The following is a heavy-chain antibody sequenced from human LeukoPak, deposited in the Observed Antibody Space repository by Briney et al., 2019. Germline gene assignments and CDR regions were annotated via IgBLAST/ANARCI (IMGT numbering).Heavy chain of an antibody. V-gene: IGHV4-4*07. Sequence: PAETLSLTCTVSGASVGGYYWSWIRLPAGKGLEWIGRLYNNGSTNCNPSLKSRVTMSVDTSKNQLSLRLKSVTAADTAVYYCTRDIGSGDYVFFDSCGQGTRVIVSS. CDR2: LYNNGST. D-gene: IGHD4-17*01. CDR3: TRDIGSGDYVFFDS. J-gene: IGHJ4*02. CDR1: GASVGGYY.